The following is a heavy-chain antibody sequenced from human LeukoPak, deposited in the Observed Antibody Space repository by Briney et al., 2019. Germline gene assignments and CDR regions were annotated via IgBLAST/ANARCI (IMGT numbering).Heavy chain of an antibody. J-gene: IGHJ4*02. D-gene: IGHD3-9*01. Sequence: GRSLRLSCAASGFTFSSYGMHWVRQAQGKGLELVAVIWYDGSNKYYADSVKGRFTISRDNSKNTLYLQMNSLRAEDTAVYYCAGEVHTGYYLDYWGQGTLVTVSS. V-gene: IGHV3-33*01. CDR1: GFTFSSYG. CDR3: AGEVHTGYYLDY. CDR2: IWYDGSNK.